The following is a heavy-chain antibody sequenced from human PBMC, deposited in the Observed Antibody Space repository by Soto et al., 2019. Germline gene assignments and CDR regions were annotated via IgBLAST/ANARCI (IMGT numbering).Heavy chain of an antibody. D-gene: IGHD3-22*01. CDR2: ISGSGGST. V-gene: IGHV3-23*01. J-gene: IGHJ4*02. Sequence: PGGSLRLSCAASGFTFSSYTMNWVRQAPGKGLEWVSAISGSGGSTYYADSVKGRFTISRDNSKNTLYLQMNSLRAEDTAVYYCAKGRGYYDSSGYYRIYWGQGTLVTVSS. CDR3: AKGRGYYDSSGYYRIY. CDR1: GFTFSSYT.